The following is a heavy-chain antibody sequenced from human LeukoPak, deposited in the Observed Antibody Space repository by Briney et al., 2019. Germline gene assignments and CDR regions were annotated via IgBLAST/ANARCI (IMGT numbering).Heavy chain of an antibody. D-gene: IGHD1-26*01. Sequence: ASVKVSCKASSYTFTRYGISWVRQAPGQGLEWMGWISGSNGNTNYAQKFQGRVSMTANTSTNTDYMELRSVRSDDKAVYYCARSGRGTYYYFDLWGQGTLVTVSS. CDR3: ARSGRGTYYYFDL. V-gene: IGHV1-18*01. CDR1: SYTFTRYG. CDR2: ISGSNGNT. J-gene: IGHJ4*02.